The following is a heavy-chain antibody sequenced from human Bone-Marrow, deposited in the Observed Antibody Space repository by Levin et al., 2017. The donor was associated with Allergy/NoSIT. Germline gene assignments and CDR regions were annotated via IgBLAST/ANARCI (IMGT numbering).Heavy chain of an antibody. Sequence: QAGGSLRLSCAASGFSFSSYGMYWVRQAPGKGLEWVALILYDGSKKDYADSAKGRFTISRDNSKNTLYLQMNSLRAEDTAVYYCAKRADTGHYGMDVWGQGTTVAVSS. D-gene: IGHD7-27*01. V-gene: IGHV3-30*18. J-gene: IGHJ6*02. CDR2: ILYDGSKK. CDR3: AKRADTGHYGMDV. CDR1: GFSFSSYG.